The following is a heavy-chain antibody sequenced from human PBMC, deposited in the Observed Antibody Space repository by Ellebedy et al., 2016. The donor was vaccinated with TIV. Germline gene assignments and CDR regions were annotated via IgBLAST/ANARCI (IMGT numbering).Heavy chain of an antibody. CDR3: ARMVSTVTQYYFDY. D-gene: IGHD4-17*01. J-gene: IGHJ4*02. CDR2: ISSSSSYI. Sequence: GGSLRLSXAASGFTFSSYSMNWVRQAPGKGLEWVSSISSSSSYIYYADSVKGRFTISRDNAKNSLYLQMNSLRAEDTAVYYCARMVSTVTQYYFDYWGQGTLVTVSS. V-gene: IGHV3-21*01. CDR1: GFTFSSYS.